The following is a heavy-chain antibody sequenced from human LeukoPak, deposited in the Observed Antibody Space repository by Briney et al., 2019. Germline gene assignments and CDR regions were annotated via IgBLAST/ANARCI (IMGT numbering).Heavy chain of an antibody. CDR1: GFTFSSYW. J-gene: IGHJ4*02. CDR3: SRIGYSSNCADH. V-gene: IGHV3-7*01. Sequence: GGSLRLSCTASGFTFSSYWMNWVRRAPGEGLVWVANSKQDGSENHYVDSVKGRFTISRDNAKNSLFLQLNSLRVEDTAVYYCSRIGYSSNCADHWGQGTLVTVSS. D-gene: IGHD6-13*01. CDR2: SKQDGSEN.